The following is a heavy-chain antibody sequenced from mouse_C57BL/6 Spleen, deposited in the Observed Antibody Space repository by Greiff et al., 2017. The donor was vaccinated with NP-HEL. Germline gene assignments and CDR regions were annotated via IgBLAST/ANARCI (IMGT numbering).Heavy chain of an antibody. CDR3: ARRVDYYGSSYSYYFDY. J-gene: IGHJ2*01. V-gene: IGHV1-81*01. CDR1: GYTFTSYG. CDR2: IYPRSGNT. Sequence: VKLMESGAELARPGASVKLSCKASGYTFTSYGISWVKQRTGQGLEWIGEIYPRSGNTYYNEKFKGKATLTADKSSSTAYMELRSLTSEDSAVYFCARRVDYYGSSYSYYFDYWGQGTTLTVSS. D-gene: IGHD1-1*01.